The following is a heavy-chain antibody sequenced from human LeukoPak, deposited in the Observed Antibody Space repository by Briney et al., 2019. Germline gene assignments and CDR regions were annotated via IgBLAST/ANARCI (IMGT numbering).Heavy chain of an antibody. V-gene: IGHV3-21*01. CDR1: GFTFSSYS. CDR2: ISSSSSYM. J-gene: IGHJ4*02. D-gene: IGHD5-24*01. Sequence: PGGSLRLSWAASGFTFSSYSMNWVRQAPGKGLEWDSSISSSSSYMYYADSVKGGFTISRDNAKNSLYLQMNSLRAEDTAVYYCASGIDGYKFEGYWGQGTLVTVSS. CDR3: ASGIDGYKFEGY.